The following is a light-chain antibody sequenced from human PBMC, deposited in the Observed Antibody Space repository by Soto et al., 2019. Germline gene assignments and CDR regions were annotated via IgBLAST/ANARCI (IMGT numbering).Light chain of an antibody. CDR3: SSFASSNTWV. V-gene: IGLV2-8*01. J-gene: IGLJ3*02. CDR2: DVT. CDR1: SSDVGAYNY. Sequence: QSALTQPPSASGSPGQSVTISCTETSSDVGAYNYVSWYQQHAGKAPKLVIYDVTKRPSRVPDRFSGSKSANTASLTVSGLQAEDEADYYCSSFASSNTWVFGGGTKLSVL.